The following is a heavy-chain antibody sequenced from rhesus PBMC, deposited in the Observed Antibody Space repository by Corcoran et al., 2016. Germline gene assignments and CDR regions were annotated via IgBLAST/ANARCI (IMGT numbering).Heavy chain of an antibody. Sequence: QVQLQESGPGLVKPSETLSLTCAVSGGSISGGYGWSWFRQPPGKGLEWIGHIFGSIGSTYYNPSLKSRVTISRDTSKNQFSLKLSSVTAADTAVYYCARGGLVTFDYWGQGVLVTVSS. J-gene: IGHJ4*01. CDR2: IFGSIGST. CDR3: ARGGLVTFDY. V-gene: IGHV4S7*01. CDR1: GGSISGGYG. D-gene: IGHD3-3*01.